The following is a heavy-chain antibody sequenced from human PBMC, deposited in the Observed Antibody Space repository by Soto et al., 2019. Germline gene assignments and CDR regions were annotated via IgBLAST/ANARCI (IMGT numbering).Heavy chain of an antibody. CDR3: ARDPLTTLNGPPPSGWFDP. D-gene: IGHD1-26*01. V-gene: IGHV1-3*01. Sequence: ASVKVSCKASGYTFTSYAMHWVRQAPGQRLEWMGWINAGNGNTKYSQKFQGRVTITRDTSASTAYMELSSLRSEDTAVYYCARDPLTTLNGPPPSGWFDPWGQGTLVTVSS. CDR2: INAGNGNT. CDR1: GYTFTSYA. J-gene: IGHJ5*02.